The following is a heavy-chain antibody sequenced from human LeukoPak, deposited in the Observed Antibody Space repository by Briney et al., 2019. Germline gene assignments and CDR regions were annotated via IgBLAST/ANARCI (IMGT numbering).Heavy chain of an antibody. CDR2: INHSGNT. Sequence: PSETLSLTCAVYGGSFIDYYWSWIRQSPGKGLEWIGEINHSGNTIYKPSLKSRVTISLHTSKIQFSLNLTSVTAADTAVYYCARGRRLTLVRGRNWFDPWGQGTLVTVSS. CDR3: ARGRRLTLVRGRNWFDP. J-gene: IGHJ5*02. CDR1: GGSFIDYY. D-gene: IGHD3-10*01. V-gene: IGHV4-34*01.